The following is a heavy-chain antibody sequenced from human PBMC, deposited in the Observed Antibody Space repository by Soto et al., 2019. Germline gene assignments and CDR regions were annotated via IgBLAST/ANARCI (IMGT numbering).Heavy chain of an antibody. Sequence: LRLSCAASGFTFSSYAMSWVRQAPGKGLERNSDISGSGGSTYYADSVKGRFTISRDNSKNTLYLQMNSLRAEDTAVYYCAKVYSGGLIAVAGYYFDFWGQGTLVTVST. D-gene: IGHD6-19*01. CDR1: GFTFSSYA. CDR3: AKVYSGGLIAVAGYYFDF. V-gene: IGHV3-23*01. CDR2: ISGSGGST. J-gene: IGHJ4*02.